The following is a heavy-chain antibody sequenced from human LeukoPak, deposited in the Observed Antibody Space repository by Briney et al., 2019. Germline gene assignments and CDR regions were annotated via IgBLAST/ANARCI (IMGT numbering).Heavy chain of an antibody. J-gene: IGHJ3*02. Sequence: GESLRLSCAASGFTFSSFATSWVRQAPGKGLEWVSGISASGGSTYYADSVKGRFTISRDNSKNTLYLQMNSLRAEDTAVYYCAKGFYDNSASGVFDIWGQGTMVTVSS. V-gene: IGHV3-23*01. CDR1: GFTFSSFA. D-gene: IGHD3-22*01. CDR2: ISASGGST. CDR3: AKGFYDNSASGVFDI.